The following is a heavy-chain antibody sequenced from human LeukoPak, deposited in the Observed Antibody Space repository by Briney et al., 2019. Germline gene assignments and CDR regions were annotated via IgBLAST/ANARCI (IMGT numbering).Heavy chain of an antibody. J-gene: IGHJ6*02. Sequence: GGSLRLSCAASGFTVSTNYMSWVRQAPGKGLEWVSVIYSGGSTYYADSVKGRFTVSRDNSKNTLYLQMNNLRAEDTAVYYCASTRLTGSYCYYYGMDVWGQGTTVTVSS. CDR1: GFTVSTNY. CDR3: ASTRLTGSYCYYYGMDV. V-gene: IGHV3-53*01. CDR2: IYSGGST. D-gene: IGHD1-26*01.